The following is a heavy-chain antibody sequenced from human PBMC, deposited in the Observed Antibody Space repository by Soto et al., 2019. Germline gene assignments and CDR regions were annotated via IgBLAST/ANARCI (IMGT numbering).Heavy chain of an antibody. Sequence: GGSLRLSCAASGFTFSSYAMSWVRQAPGKGLEWVSAISGSGGSTYYADSVKGRFTISRDNSKNTLYLQMNSLRAEDTAVYYCAKALDFWSGYYYYYGRDVWGQGTTVTVSS. CDR1: GFTFSSYA. V-gene: IGHV3-23*01. D-gene: IGHD3-3*01. J-gene: IGHJ6*02. CDR3: AKALDFWSGYYYYYGRDV. CDR2: ISGSGGST.